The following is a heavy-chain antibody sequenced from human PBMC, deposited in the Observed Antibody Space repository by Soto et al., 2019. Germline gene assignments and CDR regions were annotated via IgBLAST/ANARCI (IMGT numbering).Heavy chain of an antibody. D-gene: IGHD3-10*01. CDR2: ISAYHGNT. V-gene: IGHV1-18*01. J-gene: IGHJ6*02. CDR3: ARATSTSYYGSGSRPVYYYYGMDV. CDR1: GYTFTSYV. Sequence: ASVKVSCKASGYTFTSYVISWVRQAPGEGLERMGGISAYHGNTNYAQKLQGRVTMTTDTSTSTAYMELTRLRSDDPAVYYCARATSTSYYGSGSRPVYYYYGMDVWGQGTTVTVSS.